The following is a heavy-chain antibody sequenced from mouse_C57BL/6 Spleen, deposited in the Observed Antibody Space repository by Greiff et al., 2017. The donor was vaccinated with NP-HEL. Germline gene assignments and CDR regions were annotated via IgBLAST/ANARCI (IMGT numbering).Heavy chain of an antibody. CDR1: GYTFTDYY. D-gene: IGHD2-14*01. Sequence: QVQLQQSGAELVRPGASVKLSCKASGYTFTDYYINWVKQRPGQGLEWIARIYPGSGNTYYNEKFKGKATLTAEKSSSTAYMQLSSLTSEDSAVYFCARRVRGGFDYWGQGTTLTVSS. CDR3: ARRVRGGFDY. V-gene: IGHV1-76*01. J-gene: IGHJ2*01. CDR2: IYPGSGNT.